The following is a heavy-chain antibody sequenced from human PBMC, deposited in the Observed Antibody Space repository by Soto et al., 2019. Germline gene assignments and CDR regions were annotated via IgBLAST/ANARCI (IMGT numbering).Heavy chain of an antibody. V-gene: IGHV1-18*01. CDR3: ARVSVIAPRTMPHKNWFDP. D-gene: IGHD2-2*01. CDR2: ISAYNGNT. Sequence: ASVKVSCKASGYTFTSYGISWVRQAPGQGLEWMGWISAYNGNTNYAQKPQGRVTMTTDTSTSTAYMELRSLRFDDTAVYHCARVSVIAPRTMPHKNWFDPWG. J-gene: IGHJ5*02. CDR1: GYTFTSYG.